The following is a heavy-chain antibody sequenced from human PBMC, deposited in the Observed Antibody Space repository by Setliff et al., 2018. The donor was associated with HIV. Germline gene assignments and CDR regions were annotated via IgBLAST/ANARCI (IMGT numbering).Heavy chain of an antibody. V-gene: IGHV3-21*01. J-gene: IGHJ4*02. Sequence: GGSLRLSCAASGFTFSSYSMNWVRQAPGKGLEWVSSISSSSSYIYYADSVKGRFTIPRDNAKNSLYLQMNSLRAEDTAVYYCARDPGIAAAGKDYFDYWGQGTLVTVSS. D-gene: IGHD6-13*01. CDR2: ISSSSSYI. CDR3: ARDPGIAAAGKDYFDY. CDR1: GFTFSSYS.